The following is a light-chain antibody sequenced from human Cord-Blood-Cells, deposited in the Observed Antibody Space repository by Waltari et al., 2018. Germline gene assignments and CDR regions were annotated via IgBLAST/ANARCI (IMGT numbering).Light chain of an antibody. J-gene: IGLJ1*01. Sequence: SALTQPASVSGSPGQSITISCTGTSSDVGGYNYVSWYQQHPGKAPKLMIYDVSKRPSGVSNRFSGSKSGTTASLTISGLQAEDEADYYCSSYTSSSTYVFGTGTKVTVL. V-gene: IGLV2-14*01. CDR3: SSYTSSSTYV. CDR2: DVS. CDR1: SSDVGGYNY.